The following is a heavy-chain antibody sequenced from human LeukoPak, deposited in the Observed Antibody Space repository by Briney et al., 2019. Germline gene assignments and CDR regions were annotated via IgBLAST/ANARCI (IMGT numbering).Heavy chain of an antibody. CDR1: GYTFTSYA. J-gene: IGHJ3*02. D-gene: IGHD2-15*01. Sequence: GASGKVSCKASGYTFTSYAMHWVRQAPGQRLEWMGWINAGNGNTKYSQKFQGRVTITRDTSASTAYMELSSLRSEDTAVYYCARVPVVVVAANTGNAFDIWGQGTMVTVSS. CDR2: INAGNGNT. CDR3: ARVPVVVVAANTGNAFDI. V-gene: IGHV1-3*01.